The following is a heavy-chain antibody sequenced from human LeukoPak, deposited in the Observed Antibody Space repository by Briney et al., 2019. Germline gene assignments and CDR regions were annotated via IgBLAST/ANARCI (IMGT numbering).Heavy chain of an antibody. V-gene: IGHV3-23*01. J-gene: IGHJ5*02. CDR2: INLNGRNT. D-gene: IGHD1-1*01. Sequence: PGGSLRLSCTASGFSFSTFGMTWVRHTPEKGLEWVSTINLNGRNTHYADSVRGRFTVSRDNSRNTVFLQMDNLGAEDTAVYYCVIAPPDWSAARTDPWGQGTRVTVSS. CDR1: GFSFSTFG. CDR3: VIAPPDWSAARTDP.